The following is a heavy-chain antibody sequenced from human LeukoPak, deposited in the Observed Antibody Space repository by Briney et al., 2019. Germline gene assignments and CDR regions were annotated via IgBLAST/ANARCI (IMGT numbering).Heavy chain of an antibody. CDR3: AKDNLEMPIGYCSSTSCYAWYFDY. V-gene: IGHV3-30*02. J-gene: IGHJ4*02. CDR2: IRYDGSNK. Sequence: GGSLRLSCAASGYTFTTYGMHWVRQAPGKGLEWVAFIRYDGSNKYYADSVKGRFTISRDDSKNTLYLQMNSLRAEDTAVYYCAKDNLEMPIGYCSSTSCYAWYFDYWGQGTLVTVSS. D-gene: IGHD2-2*01. CDR1: GYTFTTYG.